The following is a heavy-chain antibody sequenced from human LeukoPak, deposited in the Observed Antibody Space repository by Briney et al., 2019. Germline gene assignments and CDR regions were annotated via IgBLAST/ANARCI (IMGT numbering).Heavy chain of an antibody. CDR1: GFTFSSYG. D-gene: IGHD5-12*01. Sequence: GGSLRLSCAASGFTFSSYGMHWVRQAPAKGLEWVAFIRYDGSNKYYADSVKGRFTISRDNSKNTLYLQMNSLRAEDTAVYYCAKAARDGYDYRFDYWGQGTLVTVSS. CDR2: IRYDGSNK. V-gene: IGHV3-30*02. J-gene: IGHJ4*02. CDR3: AKAARDGYDYRFDY.